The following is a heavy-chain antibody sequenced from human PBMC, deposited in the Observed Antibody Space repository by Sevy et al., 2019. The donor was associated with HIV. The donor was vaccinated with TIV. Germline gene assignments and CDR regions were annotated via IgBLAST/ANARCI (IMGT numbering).Heavy chain of an antibody. D-gene: IGHD3-9*01. CDR3: AKDFTGYNGMDV. J-gene: IGHJ6*02. Sequence: GGSLRLSCAVSGIIFTTSGMHWVRQAPGKGLEWVAVISYDGRNKFYGDSVKGRFTISRDNSKNILLLQMNSLRAEDTGVYYCAKDFTGYNGMDVWGQGTMVTVSS. CDR1: GIIFTTSG. CDR2: ISYDGRNK. V-gene: IGHV3-30*18.